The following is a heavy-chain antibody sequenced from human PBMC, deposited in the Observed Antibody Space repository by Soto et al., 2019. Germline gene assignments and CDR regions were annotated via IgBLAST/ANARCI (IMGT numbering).Heavy chain of an antibody. D-gene: IGHD2-2*01. CDR3: ARPKRVTPAAKPGVNWFDP. CDR1: GYTFTSYD. CDR2: MNPNSGNT. Sequence: QVQLVQSGAEVKKPGASVKVSCKASGYTFTSYDINWVRQATGQGLEWMGWMNPNSGNTGYAQKFRGRLSMTRNTPISTAYMEMRSLRSEDTAVYYCARPKRVTPAAKPGVNWFDPWGQGTLVTVSS. J-gene: IGHJ5*02. V-gene: IGHV1-8*01.